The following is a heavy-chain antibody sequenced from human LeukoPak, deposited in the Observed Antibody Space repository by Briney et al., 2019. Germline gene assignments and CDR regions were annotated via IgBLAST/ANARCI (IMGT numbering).Heavy chain of an antibody. CDR2: ISYDGSKT. CDR1: GFTFNIYA. V-gene: IGHV3-30-3*01. Sequence: GGSLRLSCAASGFTFNIYAMHWVRQAPGKGLEWVAVISYDGSKTYYADSVKGRFTISRDNSKNTLYLQMNSLRAEDTALYYCARTMYITGSSDFDYWGQGTLVTVSS. D-gene: IGHD1-26*01. CDR3: ARTMYITGSSDFDY. J-gene: IGHJ4*02.